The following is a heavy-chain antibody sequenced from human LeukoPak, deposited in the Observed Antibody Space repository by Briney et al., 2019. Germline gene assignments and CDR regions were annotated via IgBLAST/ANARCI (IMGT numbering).Heavy chain of an antibody. Sequence: GGSLRLSCAASGFTFSSYAMSWVRQAPGKGLEWVSAISGSGGSTYYADSVKGRFTISRDNSKNTLYLQMNSLRAEDTAVYYCARLRGYCSGGSCYFPGVWFGYWGQGTLVTVSS. CDR2: ISGSGGST. CDR1: GFTFSSYA. V-gene: IGHV3-23*01. J-gene: IGHJ4*02. CDR3: ARLRGYCSGGSCYFPGVWFGY. D-gene: IGHD2-15*01.